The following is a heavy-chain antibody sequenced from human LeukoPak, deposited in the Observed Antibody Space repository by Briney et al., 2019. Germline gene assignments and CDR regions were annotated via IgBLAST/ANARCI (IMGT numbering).Heavy chain of an antibody. CDR2: IYHSGST. Sequence: SETLSLTCAVSGYSISSGYYWGWIRQPPGKGLEWIGSIYHSGSTYYDPSLKSRVTISVDTSKNQFSLKLSSVTAADTAVYYCARAPRDYGGNSGLWGQGTLVTVSS. J-gene: IGHJ4*02. CDR3: ARAPRDYGGNSGL. CDR1: GYSISSGYY. V-gene: IGHV4-38-2*01. D-gene: IGHD4-23*01.